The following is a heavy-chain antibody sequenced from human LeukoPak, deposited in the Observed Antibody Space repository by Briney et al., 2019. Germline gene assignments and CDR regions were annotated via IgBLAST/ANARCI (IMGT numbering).Heavy chain of an antibody. J-gene: IGHJ4*02. Sequence: GGSLRLSCPASGFTFISYWMTWVRQAPWQGLDLVANINQHGNKANYVDSAKVLFPISRDNAHNSLYLQLNSLRAEDTAVYYCARGDAFSGDYWGQGTLVTVSS. CDR1: GFTFISYW. CDR2: INQHGNKA. V-gene: IGHV3-7*04. CDR3: ARGDAFSGDY.